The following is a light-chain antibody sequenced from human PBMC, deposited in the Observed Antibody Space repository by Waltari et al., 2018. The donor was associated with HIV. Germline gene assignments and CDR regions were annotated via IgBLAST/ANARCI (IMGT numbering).Light chain of an antibody. Sequence: QAVVTQAPSLTVSPGGTVTLTCGSSTGAVTSGHFPYWFQQRPGQAPRTLIHDTSNKHSWTPARFSGSLLGGKAALTLSGAQPEDEAEYYCLLSYGGPRVFGGGTKLTVL. CDR1: TGAVTSGHF. V-gene: IGLV7-46*01. CDR2: DTS. CDR3: LLSYGGPRV. J-gene: IGLJ2*01.